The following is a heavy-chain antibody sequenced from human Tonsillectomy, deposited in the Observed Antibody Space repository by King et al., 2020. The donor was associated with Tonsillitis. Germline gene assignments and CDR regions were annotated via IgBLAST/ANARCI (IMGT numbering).Heavy chain of an antibody. J-gene: IGHJ3*02. D-gene: IGHD2-15*01. CDR1: GYTFTGYY. CDR2: ISPTNGGT. Sequence: QLVQSGAEVKKPGASVKVSCKASGYTFTGYYLHWVRQAPGQGLEWMGRISPTNGGTKYAQKFQGRVTLTRDTSISTAYMELSRLRSDDTVIYYCARASVDGGFDIWGQXTLVIVSS. CDR3: ARASVDGGFDI. V-gene: IGHV1-2*05.